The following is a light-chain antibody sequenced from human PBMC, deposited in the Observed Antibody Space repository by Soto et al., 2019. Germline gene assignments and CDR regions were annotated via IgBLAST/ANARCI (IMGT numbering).Light chain of an antibody. Sequence: EIVLTQSPGTLSLSPGERASLSCWASQSVSTSNLAWYQYKPGQAPRLLIYGTSSRAPGIPDRFSGSGSGTDFTLTISSLVPEDFAVYYCQQYGNSPWTFGQGTKVDI. V-gene: IGKV3-20*01. CDR3: QQYGNSPWT. J-gene: IGKJ1*01. CDR2: GTS. CDR1: QSVSTSN.